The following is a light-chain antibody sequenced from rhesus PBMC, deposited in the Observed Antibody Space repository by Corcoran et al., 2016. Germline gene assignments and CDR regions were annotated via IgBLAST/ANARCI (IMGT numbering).Light chain of an antibody. CDR3: LQYTSNPWT. V-gene: IGKV1-43*03. J-gene: IGKJ1*01. CDR2: AAA. Sequence: DIQMTQSPSSLSASVGDRVTITCRASQGISTYLNWYQQKPGKAPKRLIYAAASLESGVPSRFSGSGSGTEFTLTISSLQPEDFATYYCLQYTSNPWTFGQGTKVEIK. CDR1: QGISTY.